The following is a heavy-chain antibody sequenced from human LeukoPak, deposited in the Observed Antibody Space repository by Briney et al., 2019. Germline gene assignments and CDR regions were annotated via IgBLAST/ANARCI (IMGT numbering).Heavy chain of an antibody. J-gene: IGHJ4*02. V-gene: IGHV5-51*01. CDR1: GYSFTSYW. Sequence: GEPLQISCKGSGYSFTSYWIGWVRQMPGKGLEWMGIIYPGDFDTRYSPSFQGQVTISADKSINTAYRQSSSLKASDTAIYYCARELSGHDWDYRGQGTLVTVSS. CDR2: IYPGDFDT. D-gene: IGHD5-12*01. CDR3: ARELSGHDWDY.